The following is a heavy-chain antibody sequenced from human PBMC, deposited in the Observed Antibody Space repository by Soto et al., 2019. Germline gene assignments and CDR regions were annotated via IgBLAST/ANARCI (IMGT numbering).Heavy chain of an antibody. V-gene: IGHV1-69*13. J-gene: IGHJ3*02. CDR2: IIPIFGTA. Sequence: SVKVSCKASGGTFSSYAISWVRQAPGQGLEWMGGIIPIFGTANYAQKFQGRVTITADESTSTAYMELSSLRSEDTAVYYCARERPDYYDSSVAFDIWGQGTMVTVSS. CDR1: GGTFSSYA. CDR3: ARERPDYYDSSVAFDI. D-gene: IGHD3-22*01.